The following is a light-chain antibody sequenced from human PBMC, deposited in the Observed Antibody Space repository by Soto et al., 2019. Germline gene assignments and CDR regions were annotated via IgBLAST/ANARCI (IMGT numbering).Light chain of an antibody. CDR3: ATWDDGLSGWL. Sequence: QSALTQPASVSGSPGQSITISCTGTSSDVGGYNFVSWYQQHPGKAPKLMIYEVNNRPSGVSNRFSGSKSGNTASLTISGLQAEDEADYYCATWDDGLSGWLFGGGTKVTVL. CDR2: EVN. V-gene: IGLV2-14*01. J-gene: IGLJ3*02. CDR1: SSDVGGYNF.